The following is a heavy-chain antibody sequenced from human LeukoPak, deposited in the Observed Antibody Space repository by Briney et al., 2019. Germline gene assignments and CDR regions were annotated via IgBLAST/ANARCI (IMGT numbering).Heavy chain of an antibody. CDR1: GFTFSDYY. J-gene: IGHJ4*02. CDR2: IGRDGTYT. V-gene: IGHV3-74*01. Sequence: GGSLRLSCTASGFTFSDYYFNWFRQAPGKGLEWVSRIGRDGTYTRSADSVKGRFTISRDNAKNTVYLQMNSLGVEDTAVYYCAKNHYYDITNTNWGQGTLVTVSS. D-gene: IGHD3-22*01. CDR3: AKNHYYDITNTN.